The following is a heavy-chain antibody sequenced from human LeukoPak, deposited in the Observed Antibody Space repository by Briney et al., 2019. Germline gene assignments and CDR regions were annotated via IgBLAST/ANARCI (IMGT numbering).Heavy chain of an antibody. J-gene: IGHJ4*02. D-gene: IGHD7-27*01. CDR2: ISGSGGST. CDR3: ARWGNRALDY. Sequence: GGSLRLSCAASGFTFSSYAMSWVRQAPGKGLEWVSAISGSGGSTYYADSVKGRFTISRDNSKSTASLQMNSLRVEDTAVYYCARWGNRALDYWGQGTLVTVSS. V-gene: IGHV3-23*01. CDR1: GFTFSSYA.